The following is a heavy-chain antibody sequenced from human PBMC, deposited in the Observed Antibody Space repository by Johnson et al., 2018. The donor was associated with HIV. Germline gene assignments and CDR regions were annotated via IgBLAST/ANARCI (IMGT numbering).Heavy chain of an antibody. V-gene: IGHV3-30*02. CDR1: GFTFSSYG. CDR2: IRYDGSNK. D-gene: IGHD5-18*01. CDR3: AKDLAGCGYGYGSCDI. J-gene: IGHJ3*02. Sequence: QMLLVESGGGVVQPGGSLRLSCAASGFTFSSYGMHWVRQAPGKGLEWVAFIRYDGSNKYYADSVKGRFTISRDNSKNTRYLQMNSLRAEDTAVYYCAKDLAGCGYGYGSCDIWGQGTMVTVSS.